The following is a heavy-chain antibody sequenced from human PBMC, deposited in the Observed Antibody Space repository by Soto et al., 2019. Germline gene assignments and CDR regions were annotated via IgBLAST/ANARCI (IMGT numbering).Heavy chain of an antibody. J-gene: IGHJ4*02. CDR1: GGSMSGHA. CDR2: IYPSASA. V-gene: IGHV4-4*07. D-gene: IGHD5-12*01. CDR3: VRGKSYSVYDF. Sequence: SETLSLTCSVSGGSMSGHAWVWIRQAAGKGLEWIGHIYPSASASYNPTLRGRVTMSLDSSHNHLFLNLTSATTADTAVYYCVRGKSYSVYDFWGPGTLVTVSS.